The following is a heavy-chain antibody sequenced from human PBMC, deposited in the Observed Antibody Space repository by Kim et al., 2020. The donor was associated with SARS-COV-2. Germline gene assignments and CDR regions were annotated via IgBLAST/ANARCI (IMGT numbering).Heavy chain of an antibody. J-gene: IGHJ6*03. Sequence: GGSLRLSCAASGFTFSNYWMYGVRQAPGKGLVWVSRISSDGSTTNYADSVKGRFTISRDNAKNTLYLQMNSLRAEDTAVYYCARSSSTSCPCYYMDVWGKGTTVTVPS. CDR1: GFTFSNYW. CDR2: ISSDGSTT. CDR3: ARSSSTSCPCYYMDV. D-gene: IGHD2-2*01. V-gene: IGHV3-74*01.